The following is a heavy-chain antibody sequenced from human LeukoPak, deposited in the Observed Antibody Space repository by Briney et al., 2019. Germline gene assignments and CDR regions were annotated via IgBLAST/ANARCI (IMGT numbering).Heavy chain of an antibody. CDR2: ISDSGGTT. Sequence: PGGSLRLSCAASAFTFSTYVMSWVRQAPGKGLEWVSSISDSGGTTYYADSVKGRFTISRDNSKNTLYLQMNSLRAEDTALYYCAKRDGYNSNPLKDWGQGTLVTVSS. CDR1: AFTFSTYV. D-gene: IGHD5-24*01. J-gene: IGHJ4*02. CDR3: AKRDGYNSNPLKD. V-gene: IGHV3-23*01.